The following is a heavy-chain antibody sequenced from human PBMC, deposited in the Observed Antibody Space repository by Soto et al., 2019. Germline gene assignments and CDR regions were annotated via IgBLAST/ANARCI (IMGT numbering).Heavy chain of an antibody. CDR1: GFTFRSYG. D-gene: IGHD2-2*01. CDR2: IWFDGSKK. V-gene: IGHV3-33*01. CDR3: ARDRLVPYGYGMDV. J-gene: IGHJ6*02. Sequence: QMQLVDSGGGVVQPGRSLRLSCAASGFTFRSYGIHWVRQAPGKGLEWVALIWFDGSKKYYVDSGKGRFAVSRDNSKNTLYLQMNSLRVEDTAVYYCARDRLVPYGYGMDVWGQGTTVTVSS.